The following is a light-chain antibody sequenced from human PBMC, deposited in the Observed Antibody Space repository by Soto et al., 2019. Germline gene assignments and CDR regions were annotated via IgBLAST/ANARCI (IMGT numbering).Light chain of an antibody. J-gene: IGKJ4*01. CDR2: GAS. V-gene: IGKV3-15*01. Sequence: DIVMTQSPSTLSVAPGERVTFFCRASQGVSRKLAWYQHKPGQAPRLLISGASTGATGIPARFIGSGSGTEFILTISSLQSEDCVIYYCQQYHTWPITFGGGTKGDIK. CDR1: QGVSRK. CDR3: QQYHTWPIT.